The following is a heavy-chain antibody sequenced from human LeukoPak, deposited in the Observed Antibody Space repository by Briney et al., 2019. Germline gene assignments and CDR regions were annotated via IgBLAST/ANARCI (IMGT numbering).Heavy chain of an antibody. J-gene: IGHJ5*02. D-gene: IGHD6-13*01. Sequence: SETLSLTCAVYGGSFSGYYWSWIRQPPGKGLEWIGEINHSGSTNYNPSLKSRVTISVDTSENQFSLKLSSVTAADTAVYYCARGRTLYSSSRGNWFDPWGQGTLVTVSS. V-gene: IGHV4-34*01. CDR2: INHSGST. CDR1: GGSFSGYY. CDR3: ARGRTLYSSSRGNWFDP.